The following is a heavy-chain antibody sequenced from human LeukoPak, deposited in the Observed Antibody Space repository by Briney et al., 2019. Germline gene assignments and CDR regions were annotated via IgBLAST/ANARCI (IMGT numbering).Heavy chain of an antibody. V-gene: IGHV4-61*02. CDR3: ARVAVKSAAMMYWFDV. Sequence: PSQTLSLTCTVSGDSVTNSNYFWSWIRQPAGKRLEWIGRGHTTGSTNYHPSLKTRLTISEETSKNQFSLELRSVTAADTAIYYCARVAVKSAAMMYWFDVWGQGILVTVSS. D-gene: IGHD2-2*01. CDR2: GHTTGST. CDR1: GDSVTNSNYF. J-gene: IGHJ5*02.